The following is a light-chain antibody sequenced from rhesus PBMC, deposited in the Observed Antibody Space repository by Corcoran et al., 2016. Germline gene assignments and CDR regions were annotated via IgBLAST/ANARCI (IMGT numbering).Light chain of an antibody. CDR1: QGICKY. V-gene: IGKV1-25*01. CDR3: QQHNSYPFS. Sequence: DLQMTQSPSSLSASVGDTVTITCQASQGICKYLAWYQQKQGKAPKLLIYDASTLQSEVPSRFSGSGEGTEYTNTSSNRQPEEFATYYFQQHNSYPFSFGPGTKLDIK. CDR2: DAS. J-gene: IGKJ3*01.